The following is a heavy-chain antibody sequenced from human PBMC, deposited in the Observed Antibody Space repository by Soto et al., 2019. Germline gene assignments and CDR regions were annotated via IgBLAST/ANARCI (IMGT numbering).Heavy chain of an antibody. CDR1: GFTFSSYG. CDR2: ISYDGSNK. Sequence: GGSLRLSCAASGFTFSSYGMHWVRQAPGKGLEWVAVISYDGSNKYYADSVKGRFTISRDNSKNTLYLQMNSLRAEDTAVYYCAGAVDYGDYEAFDIWGQGTMVTVSS. D-gene: IGHD4-17*01. CDR3: AGAVDYGDYEAFDI. J-gene: IGHJ3*02. V-gene: IGHV3-33*05.